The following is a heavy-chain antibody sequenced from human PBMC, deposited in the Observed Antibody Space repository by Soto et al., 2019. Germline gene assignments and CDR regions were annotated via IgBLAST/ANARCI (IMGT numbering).Heavy chain of an antibody. D-gene: IGHD1-26*01. J-gene: IGHJ3*02. CDR3: ARDLRGPWELLGDRACDI. V-gene: IGHV3-11*01. CDR1: GFTFSDYY. Sequence: QVQLVESGGGLVKPGGSLRLSCAAYGFTFSDYYMSWIRQAPGKGLEWVSYISSSGSTIYYADSVRVRFTISRDNAKNSLYLQRNSLRAYYTAGYYFARDLRGPWELLGDRACDIWVQGTMVPVSS. CDR2: ISSSGSTI.